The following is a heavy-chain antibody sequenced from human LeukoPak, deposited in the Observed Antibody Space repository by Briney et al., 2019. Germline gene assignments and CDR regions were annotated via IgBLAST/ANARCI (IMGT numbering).Heavy chain of an antibody. D-gene: IGHD6-13*01. Sequence: ASVKVSCKASGGTFSSYAISWVRQAPGQGLEWMGRIIPILGIANYAQKFQGRVTITADKSTSTAYMELSSLRSEDTAVYYCARSLAIAVAAASYFDYWGLGTLVIVSS. CDR2: IIPILGIA. J-gene: IGHJ4*02. CDR1: GGTFSSYA. V-gene: IGHV1-69*04. CDR3: ARSLAIAVAAASYFDY.